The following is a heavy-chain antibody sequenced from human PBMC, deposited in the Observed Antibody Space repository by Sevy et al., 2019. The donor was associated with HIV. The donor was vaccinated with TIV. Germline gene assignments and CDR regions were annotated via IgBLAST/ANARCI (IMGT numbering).Heavy chain of an antibody. CDR1: GLTFNSHA. J-gene: IGHJ4*02. CDR3: AKDYMLNLWRGYFDS. V-gene: IGHV3-23*01. D-gene: IGHD3-3*01. Sequence: GGSLRLSCAASGLTFNSHAMSWVRQPPGRGLEWVSAISGSGETTVYADSVRGRFTISRDNSKNTLSLVMNSLRAEDTAVYYCAKDYMLNLWRGYFDSWGQGTLVTVSS. CDR2: ISGSGETT.